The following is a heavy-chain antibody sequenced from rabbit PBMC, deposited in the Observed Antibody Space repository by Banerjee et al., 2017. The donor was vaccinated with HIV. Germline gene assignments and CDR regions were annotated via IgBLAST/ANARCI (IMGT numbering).Heavy chain of an antibody. CDR2: IYTTSGST. CDR1: GIDFSNYFY. D-gene: IGHD6-1*01. V-gene: IGHV1S43*01. Sequence: QQQLEESGGGLVKPGGTLTLTCKASGIDFSNYFYMCWVRQAPGKGLELIACIYTTSGSTWYASWAKGRFTISSHNAQNTLYLQLNSLTAADTATYFCVREAGYGGYGDGNLWGQGTLVTVS. CDR3: VREAGYGGYGDGNL. J-gene: IGHJ4*01.